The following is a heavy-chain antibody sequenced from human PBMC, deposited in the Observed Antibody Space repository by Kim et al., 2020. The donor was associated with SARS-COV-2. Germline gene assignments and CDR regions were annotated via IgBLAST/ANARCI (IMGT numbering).Heavy chain of an antibody. CDR2: INAGNGNT. V-gene: IGHV1-3*01. J-gene: IGHJ6*02. Sequence: ASVKVSCKASGYTFTSYAMHWVRQAPGQRLEWMGWINAGNGNTKYSQKFQGRVTITRDTSASTAYMELSSLRSEDTAVYYCAREQSNDFWSGYSGGMDVWGQGTTVTVSS. CDR1: GYTFTSYA. D-gene: IGHD3-3*01. CDR3: AREQSNDFWSGYSGGMDV.